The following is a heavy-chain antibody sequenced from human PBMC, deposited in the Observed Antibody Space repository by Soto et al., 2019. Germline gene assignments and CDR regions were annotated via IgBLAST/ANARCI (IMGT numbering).Heavy chain of an antibody. Sequence: SETLSLTCTVSGGSISSSSYYWGWIRQPPGKGLEWIGSIYYSGSTYYNPSLKSRVTISVDTSKNQFSLKLSSVTAADTAVYYCASLERGQLLWFGELLSGDYYFDYWGQGTLVTVSS. CDR3: ASLERGQLLWFGELLSGDYYFDY. CDR2: IYYSGST. V-gene: IGHV4-39*01. J-gene: IGHJ4*02. CDR1: GGSISSSSYY. D-gene: IGHD3-10*01.